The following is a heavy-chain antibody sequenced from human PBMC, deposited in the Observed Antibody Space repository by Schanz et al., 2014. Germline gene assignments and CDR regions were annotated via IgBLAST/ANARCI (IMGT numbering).Heavy chain of an antibody. Sequence: HVQLVESGGGVVQPGGSLRLSCAASGFTFSAFGMHWIRQHPGKGLEWIGYIYNSGSTHYNPSLKSRVSISVDTSKNQFSLRLGSVTAADTAVYYCARGVGNSSWKRGNYFDYWGQGTLVTVSS. J-gene: IGHJ4*02. V-gene: IGHV4-31*02. CDR3: ARGVGNSSWKRGNYFDY. D-gene: IGHD6-13*01. CDR2: IYNSGST. CDR1: GFTFSAFG.